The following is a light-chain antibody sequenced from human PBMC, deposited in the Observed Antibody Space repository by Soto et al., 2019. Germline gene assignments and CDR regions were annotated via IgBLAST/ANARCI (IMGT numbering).Light chain of an antibody. J-gene: IGLJ2*01. V-gene: IGLV2-8*01. CDR1: SSDVGGYNY. CDR3: SSYAGISNL. CDR2: EVN. Sequence: QSALTQPPSASGSPGQSVTISCTGTSSDVGGYNYVSWYQQHPGKAPKLMIYEVNKRPSGVPDRFSGSKSGNTASLTVSGLQAEDVADYYCSSYAGISNLFGGGTKLTVL.